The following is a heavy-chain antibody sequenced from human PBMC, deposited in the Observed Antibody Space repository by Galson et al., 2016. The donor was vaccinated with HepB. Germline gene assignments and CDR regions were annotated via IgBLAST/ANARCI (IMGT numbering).Heavy chain of an antibody. CDR1: GGSISSGGYY. CDR2: IYYTGST. Sequence: TLSLTCTVSGGSISSGGYYWSWIRQHPGKGLEWIGFIYYTGSTYYNASPKSRVTISVDTSKNQFSLKLTSVTAADTAVYYCAREIGSSGYADFWGQGTLVSVSS. J-gene: IGHJ4*02. D-gene: IGHD3-22*01. CDR3: AREIGSSGYADF. V-gene: IGHV4-31*03.